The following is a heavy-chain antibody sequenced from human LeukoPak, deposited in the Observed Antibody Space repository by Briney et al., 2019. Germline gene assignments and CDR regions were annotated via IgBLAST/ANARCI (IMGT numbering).Heavy chain of an antibody. CDR1: GFTFSSYA. V-gene: IGHV3-23*01. CDR2: ISGSGGST. J-gene: IGHJ4*02. CDR3: AKPNYDYDSSGYYYFYFDY. Sequence: PGGSLRLSCAASGFTFSSYAMSWVRQAPGKGLEWVSAISGSGGSTYYADSVKGRFTISRDNSKNTLYLQMNSLRAEDTAVYYCAKPNYDYDSSGYYYFYFDYWGQGTLVTVSS. D-gene: IGHD3-22*01.